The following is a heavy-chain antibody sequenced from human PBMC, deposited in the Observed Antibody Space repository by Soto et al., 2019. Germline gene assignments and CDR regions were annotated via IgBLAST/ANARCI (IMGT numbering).Heavy chain of an antibody. CDR3: VTSTISSGGR. D-gene: IGHD6-6*01. CDR1: GFTFSSYW. J-gene: IGHJ4*02. V-gene: IGHV3-74*01. Sequence: EVQLVESGGGLVQPGGSLRLSCAASGFTFSSYWVHWVRQAPGKGLVWVSHINSDGSTTNYADSVKGRFTISRDNAKNTLYLQMNSLRAEDTAVYYCVTSTISSGGRWGQGTLVTVSS. CDR2: INSDGSTT.